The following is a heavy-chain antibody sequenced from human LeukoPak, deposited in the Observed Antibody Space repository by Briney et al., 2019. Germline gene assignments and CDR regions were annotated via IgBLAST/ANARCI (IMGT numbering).Heavy chain of an antibody. J-gene: IGHJ4*02. CDR1: GFPFTNSG. Sequence: GGSLRLSCAASGFPFTNSGMTWVRQAPGKGLEWVSFISGSGGSTYYADSVKGRFTISRDNSKNTLYLQMNSLRAEDTAVYYCAKDMVLVVVVAATVSSYWGQGTLVTVSS. V-gene: IGHV3-23*01. CDR2: ISGSGGST. CDR3: AKDMVLVVVVAATVSSY. D-gene: IGHD2-15*01.